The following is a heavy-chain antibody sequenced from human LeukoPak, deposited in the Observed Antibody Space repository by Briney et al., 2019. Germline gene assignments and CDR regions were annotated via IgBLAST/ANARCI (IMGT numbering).Heavy chain of an antibody. CDR1: GYTFTGYY. CDR2: INPNSGGT. CDR3: ARAHDSSGWFYRPGGFAY. J-gene: IGHJ4*02. Sequence: ASLKVSCKASGYTFTGYYMHWVRQAPGQGLGWMGWINPNSGGTNYAQKFKGWVTMTRDTYIRTAYMELSRLRSDDTAVYYCARAHDSSGWFYRPGGFAYWGQGTLVTVSS. V-gene: IGHV1-2*04. D-gene: IGHD6-19*01.